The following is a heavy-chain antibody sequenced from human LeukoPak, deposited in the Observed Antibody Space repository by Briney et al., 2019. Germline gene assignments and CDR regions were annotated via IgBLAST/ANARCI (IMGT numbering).Heavy chain of an antibody. V-gene: IGHV3-74*01. D-gene: IGHD6-13*01. J-gene: IGHJ4*02. Sequence: GGSLRLSCTASGFSFSGHWMHWARQLPGKGLVWVSRISPTGSTTSYADSVKGRFTVSRDNAKNTLYLQVNNLRAEDTAVYYCARDLCPWYSSSCRYFDYWGQGTLVTVSS. CDR1: GFSFSGHW. CDR2: ISPTGSTT. CDR3: ARDLCPWYSSSCRYFDY.